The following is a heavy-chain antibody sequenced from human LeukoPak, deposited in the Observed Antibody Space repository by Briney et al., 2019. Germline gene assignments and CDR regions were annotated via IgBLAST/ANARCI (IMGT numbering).Heavy chain of an antibody. J-gene: IGHJ5*02. D-gene: IGHD3-22*01. CDR1: GYSFTSYW. CDR2: IYPSDSDT. Sequence: GESLKISCKGFGYSFTSYWIAWVRQMPGQGLEWMGVIYPSDSDTKYSPSFQGQVTISADKSINTAYLHWSSLKASDTAMYYCARRGRWDSYYYDTYFDPWGQGTLVTVSS. CDR3: ARRGRWDSYYYDTYFDP. V-gene: IGHV5-51*01.